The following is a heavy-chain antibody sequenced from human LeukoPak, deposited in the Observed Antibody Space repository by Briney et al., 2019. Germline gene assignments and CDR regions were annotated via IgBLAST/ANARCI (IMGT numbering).Heavy chain of an antibody. CDR2: INHSGST. Sequence: SETLSLTCAVYGGSFSGCYWSWIRQPPGKGLEWIGEINHSGSTNYNPSLKSRVTISVDTSKNQFSLKLSSVTAADTAVYYCEFVPAAISRGDPIDYWGQGTLVTVSS. CDR3: EFVPAAISRGDPIDY. V-gene: IGHV4-34*01. D-gene: IGHD2-2*01. J-gene: IGHJ4*02. CDR1: GGSFSGCY.